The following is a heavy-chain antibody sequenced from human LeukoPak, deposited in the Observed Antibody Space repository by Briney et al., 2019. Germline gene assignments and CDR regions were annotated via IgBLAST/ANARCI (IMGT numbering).Heavy chain of an antibody. D-gene: IGHD5-12*01. CDR1: GFTFNIYS. CDR2: ISTGSNYI. V-gene: IGHV3-21*01. J-gene: IGHJ4*02. Sequence: GGSLRLSCAASGFTFNIYSMSWVRQAPGKGLEWVSSISTGSNYIYYADSVKGRFTISRDNAKNSLYLQMNSLRAEDTAVYYCARDLFHFASGYDVDYWGQGTLVTVSS. CDR3: ARDLFHFASGYDVDY.